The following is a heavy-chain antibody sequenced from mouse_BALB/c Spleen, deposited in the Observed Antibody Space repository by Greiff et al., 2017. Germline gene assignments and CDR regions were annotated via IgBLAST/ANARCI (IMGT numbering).Heavy chain of an antibody. CDR2: IDPANGNT. V-gene: IGHV14-3*02. CDR1: GFNIKDTY. CDR3: ARSGYDGRPLGY. D-gene: IGHD2-2*01. Sequence: VQLKESGAELVKPGASVKLSCTASGFNIKDTYMHWVKQRPEQGLEWIGRIDPANGNTKYDPKFQGKATITADTSSNTAYLQLSSLTSEDTAVYYCARSGYDGRPLGYWGQGTTLTVSS. J-gene: IGHJ2*01.